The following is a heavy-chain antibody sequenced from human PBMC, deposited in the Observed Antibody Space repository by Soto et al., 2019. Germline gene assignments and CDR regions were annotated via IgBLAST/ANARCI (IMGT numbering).Heavy chain of an antibody. V-gene: IGHV4-59*01. CDR3: ARGGLLGTWIQLPDAFDI. CDR2: IYYSGST. D-gene: IGHD5-18*01. CDR1: GGSISSYY. J-gene: IGHJ3*02. Sequence: QVQLQESGPGLVKPSETLSLTCTVSGGSISSYYWSWIRQPPGKGLEWIGYIYYSGSTNYNPSLKSRVTISVDTSKNQFSLKLSSVTAADTAVYYCARGGLLGTWIQLPDAFDIWGQGTMVTVSS.